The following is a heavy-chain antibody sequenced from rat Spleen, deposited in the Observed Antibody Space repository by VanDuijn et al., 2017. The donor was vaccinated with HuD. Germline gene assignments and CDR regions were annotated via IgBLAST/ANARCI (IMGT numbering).Heavy chain of an antibody. Sequence: EVQLVESGGGLVQPGRSLKLSCAASGFTFSDFYMAWVRQAPTKGLEWVATISYDDRSTYYRDSVKGRFTISRDNTKNTLYLQMDSLRSEDTATYYCATGLFPRAAIFAHWGQGTLVTVSS. D-gene: IGHD1-2*01. CDR3: ATGLFPRAAIFAH. J-gene: IGHJ3*01. CDR1: GFTFSDFY. V-gene: IGHV5-7*01. CDR2: ISYDDRST.